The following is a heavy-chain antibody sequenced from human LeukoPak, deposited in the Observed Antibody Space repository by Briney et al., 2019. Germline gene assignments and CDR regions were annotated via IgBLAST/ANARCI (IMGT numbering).Heavy chain of an antibody. D-gene: IGHD2-21*02. CDR2: IYHSGST. CDR3: ARVNGCGGDCYVFDY. V-gene: IGHV4-30-2*01. J-gene: IGHJ4*02. Sequence: PSETLSLTCAVSGGSISSSGYSWRWIRQPPGKGLEWIGYIYHSGSTYYNPSLKSRVTISVDRSKNQFSLKLSSVTAADTAVYYCARVNGCGGDCYVFDYWGQGTLVTVSS. CDR1: GGSISSSGYS.